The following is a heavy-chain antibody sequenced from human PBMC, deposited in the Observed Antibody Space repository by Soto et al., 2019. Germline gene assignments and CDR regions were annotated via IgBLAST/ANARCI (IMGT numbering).Heavy chain of an antibody. CDR1: GFTFSSYW. Sequence: GGSLRLSCAASGFTFSSYWMSWVRQAPGKGLEWVANIKQDGSEKYYVDSEKGRFPIARDNAKNSLYLQMNSLRAEETAVYYCARDLRESSSWYNYYYYMDVWGIGTTVTVSS. V-gene: IGHV3-7*03. CDR2: IKQDGSEK. J-gene: IGHJ6*03. D-gene: IGHD6-13*01. CDR3: ARDLRESSSWYNYYYYMDV.